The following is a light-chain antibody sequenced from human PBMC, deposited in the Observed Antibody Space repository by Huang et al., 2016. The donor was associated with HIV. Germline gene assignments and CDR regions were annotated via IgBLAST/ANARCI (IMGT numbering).Light chain of an antibody. CDR2: GTS. V-gene: IGKV3-20*01. CDR1: QTISSNY. Sequence: EVVLTQSPGTLSLSPGERATLSCRASQTISSNYFAWYQQKPGQAPRLLIYGTSNRATGIPDRFSGSGSGTDCTLTISRLEPEDFAVYYCQQYGNSPPYTFGQGTTLDI. CDR3: QQYGNSPPYT. J-gene: IGKJ2*01.